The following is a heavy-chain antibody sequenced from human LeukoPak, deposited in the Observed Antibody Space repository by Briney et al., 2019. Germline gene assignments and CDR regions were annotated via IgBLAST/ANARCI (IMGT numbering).Heavy chain of an antibody. Sequence: GGSLRLSCAVSGITLSNYGMSWVRQAPGKGLEWVAVVSYDGSNKYYADSVKGRFTISRDNSKNTLYLQMNSLRAEDTAVYYCARDSSPFLHYFDYWGQGTLVTVSS. CDR1: GITLSNYG. CDR3: ARDSSPFLHYFDY. D-gene: IGHD2/OR15-2a*01. CDR2: VSYDGSNK. J-gene: IGHJ4*02. V-gene: IGHV3-30*03.